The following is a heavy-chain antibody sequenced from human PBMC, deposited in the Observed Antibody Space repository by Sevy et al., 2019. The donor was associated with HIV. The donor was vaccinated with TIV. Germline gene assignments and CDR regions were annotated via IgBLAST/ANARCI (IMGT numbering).Heavy chain of an antibody. J-gene: IGHJ4*02. CDR2: IRSKGYGGTT. CDR3: TRDRWLVPFDY. V-gene: IGHV3-49*03. D-gene: IGHD6-19*01. Sequence: GGSLRLSCTASGFTFGDYAMSWFRQAPGKGLEWVGFIRSKGYGGTTEYAASVKGRFTISRDDSKSIAYLQMTSLKTEDTAVYYCTRDRWLVPFDYWGQGTLVTVSS. CDR1: GFTFGDYA.